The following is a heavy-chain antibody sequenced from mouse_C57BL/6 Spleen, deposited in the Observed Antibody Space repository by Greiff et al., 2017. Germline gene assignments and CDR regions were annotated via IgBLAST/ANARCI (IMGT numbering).Heavy chain of an antibody. J-gene: IGHJ4*01. Sequence: EVQLQQSGPVLVKPGASVKMSCKASGYTFTDYYMNWVKQSHGKSLEWIGVINPYNGGPSYNQKFKGKATLAVDKSSSTAYMELNSLTSEDSAVXYCARGGVYYGSYYYAMDYWGQGTSVTVSS. V-gene: IGHV1-19*01. CDR1: GYTFTDYY. CDR3: ARGGVYYGSYYYAMDY. CDR2: INPYNGGP. D-gene: IGHD1-1*01.